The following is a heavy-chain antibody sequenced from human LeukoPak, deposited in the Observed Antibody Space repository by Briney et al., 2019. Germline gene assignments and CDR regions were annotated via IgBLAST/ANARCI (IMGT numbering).Heavy chain of an antibody. CDR3: ARDVVLRYFDWLSYYYYMDV. V-gene: IGHV3-7*01. CDR1: GFIFSSYT. D-gene: IGHD3-9*01. Sequence: GGSLRLSCAASGFIFSSYTMTWVRQAPGKGLEWVANIKQDGSEKYYVDSVKGRFTISRDNAKNSLYLQMNSLRAEDTAVYYCARDVVLRYFDWLSYYYYMDVWGKGTTVTISS. J-gene: IGHJ6*03. CDR2: IKQDGSEK.